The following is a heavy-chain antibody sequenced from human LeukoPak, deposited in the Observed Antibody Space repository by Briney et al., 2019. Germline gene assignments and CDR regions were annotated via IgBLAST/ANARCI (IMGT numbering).Heavy chain of an antibody. J-gene: IGHJ5*02. Sequence: GGSLRLYCAASGFTFSSYAMSWVRQAPGKGLEWVSSISGSGGSTYYADSVKGRFTISRDNSKNTLYLQMNGLRAEDTAVYYCAKVDIVVVPAADLWGQGTLVTVSS. CDR2: ISGSGGST. CDR1: GFTFSSYA. V-gene: IGHV3-23*01. CDR3: AKVDIVVVPAADL. D-gene: IGHD2-2*03.